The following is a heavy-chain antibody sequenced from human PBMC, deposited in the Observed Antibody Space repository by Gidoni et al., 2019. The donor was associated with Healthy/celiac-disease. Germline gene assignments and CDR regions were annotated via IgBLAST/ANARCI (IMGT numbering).Heavy chain of an antibody. Sequence: QVQLVESGGGLVKPGGSLRLSCEASGFTFSDYYMSWIRQAPGTGLGWVSYISSSGSTIYYADSVKGRFTISRDNAKNSLYLQMNSLRAEDTAVYYCAREFGSSSWSDAFDIWGQGTMVTVSS. CDR1: GFTFSDYY. J-gene: IGHJ3*02. CDR3: AREFGSSSWSDAFDI. V-gene: IGHV3-11*01. D-gene: IGHD6-13*01. CDR2: ISSSGSTI.